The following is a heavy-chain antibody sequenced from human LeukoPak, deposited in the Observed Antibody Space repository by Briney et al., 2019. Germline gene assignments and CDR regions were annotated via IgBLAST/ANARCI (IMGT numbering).Heavy chain of an antibody. D-gene: IGHD2-2*01. Sequence: ASVKLSCKASGYTFTSHYMRWVRQAPEKGPEWMGIINPTGSSTSYAQKFQGRVTMTRDTSTSTDYMELSRLTYEDTAVYYCARDVSSTSSWWFDPWGQGTLVIVSS. J-gene: IGHJ5*02. CDR3: ARDVSSTSSWWFDP. CDR2: INPTGSST. CDR1: GYTFTSHY. V-gene: IGHV1-46*01.